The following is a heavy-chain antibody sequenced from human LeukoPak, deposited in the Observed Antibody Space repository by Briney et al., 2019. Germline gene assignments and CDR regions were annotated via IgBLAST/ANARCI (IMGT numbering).Heavy chain of an antibody. V-gene: IGHV4-34*01. CDR3: ARGGDYGDYEPYY. Sequence: SETLSLTCAVYGGSFSGYYWSWIRQPPGKGLEWIGEINHSGSTNYNPSLKSRVTISVDTSKNQFSLKLSSVTAADTAVYYCARGGDYGDYEPYYWGQGTLVTVSS. J-gene: IGHJ4*02. CDR1: GGSFSGYY. CDR2: INHSGST. D-gene: IGHD4-17*01.